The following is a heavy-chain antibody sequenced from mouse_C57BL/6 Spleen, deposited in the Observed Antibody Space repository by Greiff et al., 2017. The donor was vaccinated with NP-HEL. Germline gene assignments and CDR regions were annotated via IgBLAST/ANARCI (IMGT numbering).Heavy chain of an antibody. J-gene: IGHJ1*03. CDR2: IDPENGDT. D-gene: IGHD1-1*01. CDR3: TTLSLFITTVVAEYFDV. Sequence: VQLQQSGAELVRPGASVKLSCTASGFNIKDDYMHWVKQRPEQGLEWIGWIDPENGDTEYASKFQGKATITADTSSNTAYLQLSSLTSEDTAVYYCTTLSLFITTVVAEYFDVWGTGTTVTVSS. CDR1: GFNIKDDY. V-gene: IGHV14-4*01.